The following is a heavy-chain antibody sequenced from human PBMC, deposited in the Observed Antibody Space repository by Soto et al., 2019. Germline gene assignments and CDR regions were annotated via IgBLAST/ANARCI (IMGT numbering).Heavy chain of an antibody. D-gene: IGHD3-22*01. J-gene: IGHJ1*01. CDR2: IHSSGSI. CDR1: GGSISSDDYY. Sequence: SETLSLTCTVSGGSISSDDYYWSWIRQAPGKGLEWIGYIHSSGSIYYNPSLKSRATMSIDTAGNQFSLKVSSVTVADTAVYYCARDLDGLHDDTSGPFPRPGWGQGTLVTSPQ. V-gene: IGHV4-30-4*01. CDR3: ARDLDGLHDDTSGPFPRPG.